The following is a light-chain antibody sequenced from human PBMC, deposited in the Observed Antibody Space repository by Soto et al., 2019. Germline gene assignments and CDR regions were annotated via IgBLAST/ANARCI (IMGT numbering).Light chain of an antibody. J-gene: IGLJ1*01. V-gene: IGLV2-23*02. CDR2: EVT. CDR3: CSYAGSSSSI. Sequence: QSVLTQPASVSGSPGQSITISCSGTSSDVGTYNLDSWYQQYPGKAPRLMIYEVTKRPSGVSNRFSGSKSGNTASLTISGLQPEDEADYYCCSYAGSSSSIFGTGTKVTVL. CDR1: SSDVGTYNL.